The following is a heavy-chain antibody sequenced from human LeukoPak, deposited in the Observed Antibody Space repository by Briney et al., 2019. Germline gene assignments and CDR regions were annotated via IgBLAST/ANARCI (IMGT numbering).Heavy chain of an antibody. J-gene: IGHJ4*02. V-gene: IGHV1-69*13. CDR2: IIPIFGTA. CDR1: GGTFSSYA. D-gene: IGHD6-13*01. CDR3: ARGRQPHTVYYFDY. Sequence: SVKVSCKASGGTFSSYAISWERQAPGQGLEWMGGIIPIFGTANYAQKFQGRVTITADESTSTAYMELSSLRSEDTAVYYCARGRQPHTVYYFDYWGQGTLVTVSS.